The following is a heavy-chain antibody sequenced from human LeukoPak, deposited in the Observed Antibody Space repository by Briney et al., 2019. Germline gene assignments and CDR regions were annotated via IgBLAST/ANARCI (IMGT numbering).Heavy chain of an antibody. J-gene: IGHJ6*02. CDR1: GGSISSYC. V-gene: IGHV4-59*01. CDR3: ARDQSSTSPYYGMDV. CDR2: IYYSGST. D-gene: IGHD2-2*01. Sequence: SETLSLTCTVSGGSISSYCWSWIRQPPGKGLEWIGYIYYSGSTNYNPSLKSRVTISVDTSKYQFSLKLSSVTAADTAVYYCARDQSSTSPYYGMDVWGQGTTVTVSS.